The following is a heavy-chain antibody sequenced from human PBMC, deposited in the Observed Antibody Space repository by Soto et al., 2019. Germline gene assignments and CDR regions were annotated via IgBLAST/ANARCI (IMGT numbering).Heavy chain of an antibody. CDR2: IWYDGSNK. D-gene: IGHD6-13*01. V-gene: IGHV3-33*01. Sequence: GSLRLSFAASGFTFSNYGMHWVRQAPGKGLAWVAVIWYDGSNKYYADSVKGRFTISRDNSKNTLYLQMNSLRAEDTAVYYCARGPQQQLVPHYYYYGMDVWGQGTTVTVSS. CDR1: GFTFSNYG. CDR3: ARGPQQQLVPHYYYYGMDV. J-gene: IGHJ6*02.